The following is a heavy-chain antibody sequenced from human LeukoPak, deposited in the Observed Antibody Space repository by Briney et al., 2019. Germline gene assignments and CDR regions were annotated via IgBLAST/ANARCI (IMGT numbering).Heavy chain of an antibody. CDR2: IYPDDSDT. D-gene: IGHD2-15*01. CDR1: GYNFANDW. V-gene: IGHV5-51*01. CDR3: ARQESEITTPANRYFDR. J-gene: IGHJ4*02. Sequence: GESLKISCKGSGYNFANDWIGWVRQMPGKGLEWMGIIYPDDSDTIYSPSFQGQAIISADKSISTAYLQWSSLKASDSAIYYCARQESEITTPANRYFDRWGQGTLVTVSS.